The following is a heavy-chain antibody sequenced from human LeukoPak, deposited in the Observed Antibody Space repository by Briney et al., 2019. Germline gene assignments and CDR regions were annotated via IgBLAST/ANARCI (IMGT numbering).Heavy chain of an antibody. V-gene: IGHV3-23*01. D-gene: IGHD3-10*01. CDR2: ISGSGGST. CDR3: AKGTKPYYGSGSYYPDY. CDR1: GFTFSSYA. Sequence: SGGSLRLSCAASGFTFSSYAMSWVRQAPGKGLEWVSAISGSGGSTYYADSVKGRFTISRGNSKNTPYLQMNSLRAEDTAVYYCAKGTKPYYGSGSYYPDYWGQGTLVTVSS. J-gene: IGHJ4*02.